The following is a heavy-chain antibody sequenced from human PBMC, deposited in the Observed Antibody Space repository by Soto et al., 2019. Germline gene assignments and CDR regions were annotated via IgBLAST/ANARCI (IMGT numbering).Heavy chain of an antibody. J-gene: IGHJ6*03. CDR3: ATPGQWLLNHYYYYYYMDV. D-gene: IGHD6-19*01. Sequence: EVQLLESGGGLVQPGGSLRLSCAASGFTFSSYAMSWVRQAPGKGLEWVSAISGSGGSTYYADSVKGRFTISRDNSKNTLYLQMNSLRAEDTAVYYCATPGQWLLNHYYYYYYMDVWGKGTTVTVSS. CDR2: ISGSGGST. CDR1: GFTFSSYA. V-gene: IGHV3-23*01.